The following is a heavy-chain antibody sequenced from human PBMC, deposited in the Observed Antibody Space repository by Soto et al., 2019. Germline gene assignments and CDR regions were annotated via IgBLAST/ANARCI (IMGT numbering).Heavy chain of an antibody. CDR3: ARHDFGYDFWSGHYGGPHYYYYYMDV. Sequence: SETLSLTCTVSGGSISSSSYYWGWIRQPPGKGLEWIGSIYYSGSTYYNPSLKSRVTISVDTSKNQFSLKLSSVTAADTAVYYCARHDFGYDFWSGHYGGPHYYYYYMDVWGKGTTVTVSS. D-gene: IGHD3-3*01. V-gene: IGHV4-39*01. J-gene: IGHJ6*03. CDR1: GGSISSSSYY. CDR2: IYYSGST.